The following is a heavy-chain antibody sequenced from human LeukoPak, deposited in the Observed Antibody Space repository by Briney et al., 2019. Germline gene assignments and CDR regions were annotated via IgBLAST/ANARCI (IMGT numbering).Heavy chain of an antibody. D-gene: IGHD3-16*01. CDR3: ARGGGLDV. V-gene: IGHV3-7*03. J-gene: IGHJ6*02. CDR2: INHNGNVN. Sequence: PGGSLRLSCAASVFASSSHWMTWARQAPGKGLEWVASINHNGNVNYYVDSVKGRFTISRDNAKNSLYLQMSNLRAEDTAVYFCARGGGLDVWGQGATVTVSS. CDR1: VFASSSHW.